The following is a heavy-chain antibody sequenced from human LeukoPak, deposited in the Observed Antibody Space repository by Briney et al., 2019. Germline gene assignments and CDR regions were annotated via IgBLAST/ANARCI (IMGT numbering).Heavy chain of an antibody. CDR2: IRYDGGNK. CDR1: GFTFSNYD. CDR3: ARDLLSIVATGIGFDS. V-gene: IGHV3-30*02. J-gene: IGHJ4*02. Sequence: GGSLRLSCAASGFTFSNYDMHWVRQAPGKGLDWVAFIRYDGGNKYYADSVKGRFTISRDNSKNTLYLQINSLRGEDTAVYYCARDLLSIVATGIGFDSWGQGTLVTVSS. D-gene: IGHD5-12*01.